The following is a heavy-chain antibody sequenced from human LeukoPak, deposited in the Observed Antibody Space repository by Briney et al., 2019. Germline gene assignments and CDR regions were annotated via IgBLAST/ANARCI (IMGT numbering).Heavy chain of an antibody. D-gene: IGHD5-24*01. CDR1: GASISRGDYY. Sequence: PSEALSLTCTVSGASISRGDYYWSWIRQPPGKGPEWIGCIYHNGATYYNPSLKSRVSISVDRSKTQFSLKLSSVTAADTAVYYCARGRRDGYNSFDYWGQGTLVTVSS. V-gene: IGHV4-30-2*01. J-gene: IGHJ4*02. CDR2: IYHNGAT. CDR3: ARGRRDGYNSFDY.